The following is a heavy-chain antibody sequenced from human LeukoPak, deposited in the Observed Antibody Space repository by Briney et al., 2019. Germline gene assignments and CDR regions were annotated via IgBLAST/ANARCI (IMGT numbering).Heavy chain of an antibody. D-gene: IGHD6-19*01. V-gene: IGHV3-30*02. CDR3: AKGGYGYSSGYDFDY. CDR2: IRYDGSNK. Sequence: GGSLRLSCAASGFTFSSDGMHWVRQAPGKGLEWVAFIRYDGSNKYYADSVKGRFTISRDNSKNTLYLQMNSLRAEDTAVYYCAKGGYGYSSGYDFDYWGQGTLVTLSS. CDR1: GFTFSSDG. J-gene: IGHJ4*02.